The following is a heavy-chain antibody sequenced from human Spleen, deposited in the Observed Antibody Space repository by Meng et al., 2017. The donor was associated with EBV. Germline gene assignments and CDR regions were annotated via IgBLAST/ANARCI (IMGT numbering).Heavy chain of an antibody. V-gene: IGHV1-69*06. Sequence: QAPLVQSVAEVKKPGSSVKVSCKASGGTFSGYAISWVRQAPGQGLEWMGMIIPMFRTTTYAQKFQDRVTITADTSTTTAYMELNSLTFADTAVYYCARGTSTEIMDFDCWGQGTLVTVSS. D-gene: IGHD1-1*01. J-gene: IGHJ4*02. CDR3: ARGTSTEIMDFDC. CDR2: IIPMFRTT. CDR1: GGTFSGYA.